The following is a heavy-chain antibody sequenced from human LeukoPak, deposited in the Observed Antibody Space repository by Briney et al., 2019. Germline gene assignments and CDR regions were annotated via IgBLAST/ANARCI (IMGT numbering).Heavy chain of an antibody. CDR1: GGSISSYY. CDR3: ARANRDMAITTLDFDY. CDR2: LYYSGNT. J-gene: IGHJ4*02. Sequence: SETLSLTCTVSGGSISSYYWSWIRQPPGKGLEWIGYLYYSGNTNYNPSLKSRVTISVDTSKNQFSLKLSSVTAADTAVYYCARANRDMAITTLDFDYWGQGTLVTVSS. D-gene: IGHD1-14*01. V-gene: IGHV4-59*01.